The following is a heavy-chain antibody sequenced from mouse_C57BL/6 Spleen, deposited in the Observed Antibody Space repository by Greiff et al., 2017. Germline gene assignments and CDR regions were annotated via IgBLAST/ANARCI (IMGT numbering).Heavy chain of an antibody. D-gene: IGHD2-1*01. CDR3: TSLYYGNPHYYAMDY. CDR1: GFTFSNYW. J-gene: IGHJ4*01. Sequence: EVKLMESGGGLVQPGGSMKLSCVASGFTFSNYWMNWVRQSPEKGLEWVAQIRLKSDNYATHYAESVKGRFTISRDDSKSSVYLQMNNLRAEDTGIYYCTSLYYGNPHYYAMDYWGQGTSVTVSS. CDR2: IRLKSDNYAT. V-gene: IGHV6-3*01.